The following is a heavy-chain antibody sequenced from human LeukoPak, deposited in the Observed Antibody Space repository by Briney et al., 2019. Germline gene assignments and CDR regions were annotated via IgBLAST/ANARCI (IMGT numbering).Heavy chain of an antibody. CDR3: AGVGSSSGFPYFDY. D-gene: IGHD6-6*01. J-gene: IGHJ4*02. Sequence: GASVKVSCKASGGTFSSYAISWVRQAPGQGLEWMGGIIPIFGTANYAQKFQGRVTITADESTSTAYMELSSLRSEDTAVYYCAGVGSSSGFPYFDYWGQGTLVTVSS. CDR2: IIPIFGTA. CDR1: GGTFSSYA. V-gene: IGHV1-69*13.